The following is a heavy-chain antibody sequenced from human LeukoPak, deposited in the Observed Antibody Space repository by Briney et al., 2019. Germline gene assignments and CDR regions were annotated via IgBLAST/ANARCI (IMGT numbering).Heavy chain of an antibody. CDR3: ARRNGAIDY. J-gene: IGHJ4*02. CDR2: IYYSGST. V-gene: IGHV4-39*07. Sequence: SETLSLTCTVSGGSISSSSYYWGWIRQPPGKGLEWIGSIYYSGSTNYNPSLKSRVTISVDTSKNQFSLKLSSVTAADTAVYYCARRNGAIDYWGQGTLVTVSS. D-gene: IGHD2-8*01. CDR1: GGSISSSSYY.